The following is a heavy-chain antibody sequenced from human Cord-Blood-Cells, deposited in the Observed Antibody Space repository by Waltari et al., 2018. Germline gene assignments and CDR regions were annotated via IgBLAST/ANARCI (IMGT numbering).Heavy chain of an antibody. CDR1: GGSISSYY. V-gene: IGHV4-59*08. Sequence: QVQLQESAPGLVKPSATLSLTCTVSGGSISSYYWSWIRQPPGQGLEWIGYIYYRGSTNSNPSLKSRVTISVDTSKNQFSLRLSSVTAADTAVYYCARHSVEQNWFDPWGQGTLVTVSS. J-gene: IGHJ5*02. CDR3: ARHSVEQNWFDP. CDR2: IYYRGST.